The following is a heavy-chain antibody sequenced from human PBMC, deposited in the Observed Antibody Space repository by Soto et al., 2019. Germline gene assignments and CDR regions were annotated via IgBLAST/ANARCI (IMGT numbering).Heavy chain of an antibody. CDR1: GYTFTSYD. CDR3: ARRSVPNTIFGVVTTGFDP. D-gene: IGHD3-3*01. V-gene: IGHV1-8*01. CDR2: MNPNSGNT. J-gene: IGHJ5*02. Sequence: GASVKVSCKASGYTFTSYDINWVRQATGQGLEWMGWMNPNSGNTGYAQKFQGRVTMTTDTSTSTAYMELRSLRSDDTAVYYCARRSVPNTIFGVVTTGFDPWGQGTLVTVSS.